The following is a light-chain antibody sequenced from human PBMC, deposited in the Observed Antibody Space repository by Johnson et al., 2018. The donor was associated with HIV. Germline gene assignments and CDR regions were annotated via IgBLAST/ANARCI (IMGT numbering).Light chain of an antibody. V-gene: IGLV1-51*01. CDR3: GTGNSIISVLSV. CDR2: DNT. J-gene: IGLJ1*01. Sequence: QSVLTQPPSVSAAPGQRVTISCSGSTSNIANNYVSWYQHLPGTAPKLLIYDNTKRPSGIPDRFSGSKSGTSATLGITGLQTGDEADYYCGTGNSIISVLSVFGTGSTGTFL. CDR1: TSNIANNY.